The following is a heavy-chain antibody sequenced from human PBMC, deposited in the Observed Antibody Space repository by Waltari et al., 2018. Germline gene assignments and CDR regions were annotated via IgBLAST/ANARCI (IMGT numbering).Heavy chain of an antibody. CDR3: ARGLSNWNDLLPVDY. D-gene: IGHD1-20*01. CDR2: INHSGST. V-gene: IGHV4-34*01. CDR1: GGSFSGYY. Sequence: QVQLQQWGAGLLKPSETLSLTCAVYGGSFSGYYWSWIRQPPGKGLEWIGEINHSGSTNYNPSLKRRVTISVDTSKNQFSLKLSSVTAADTAVYYCARGLSNWNDLLPVDYWGQGTLVTVSS. J-gene: IGHJ4*02.